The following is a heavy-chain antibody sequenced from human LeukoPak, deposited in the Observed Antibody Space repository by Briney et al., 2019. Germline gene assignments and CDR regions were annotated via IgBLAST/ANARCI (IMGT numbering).Heavy chain of an antibody. CDR2: INSNSGGT. Sequence: ASVKVSCKASGYTFTDYYINWVRQAPRQALEGTGWINSNSGGTKYAQKLQDRVTMTRDTSINTTYMELSGLRSDDTAVYYCARLYSSGWYSFDYWGQGTLVTVSS. CDR1: GYTFTDYY. J-gene: IGHJ4*02. CDR3: ARLYSSGWYSFDY. V-gene: IGHV1-2*02. D-gene: IGHD6-19*01.